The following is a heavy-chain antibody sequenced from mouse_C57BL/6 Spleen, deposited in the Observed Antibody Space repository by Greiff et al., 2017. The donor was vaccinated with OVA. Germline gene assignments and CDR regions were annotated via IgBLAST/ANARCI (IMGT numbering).Heavy chain of an antibody. CDR2: INPNNGGT. V-gene: IGHV1-26*01. D-gene: IGHD1-2*01. CDR1: GYTFTDYY. CDR3: ARAGYYGWGDV. J-gene: IGHJ4*01. Sequence: EVQLQQSGPELVKPGASVKISCKASGYTFTDYYMNWVKQSHGKSLEWIGDINPNNGGTSYNQKFKGKATLTVDKSSSTAYMELRSLTSEDSAVYYCARAGYYGWGDVWGQGTSVTVSS.